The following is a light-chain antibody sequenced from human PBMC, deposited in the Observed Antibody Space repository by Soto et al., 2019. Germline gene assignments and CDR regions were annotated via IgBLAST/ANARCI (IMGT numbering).Light chain of an antibody. CDR2: GVT. V-gene: IGKV3-20*01. Sequence: EIVLTQSPGTLSLSPGERATLSCRASQSISNNCLAWFQQKPGQARRLLISGVTSRTTGIPDRFSGSGSGTDFTLTISRLEPEDFAVYSCQHYRSSPWTFRQGTKVEIK. CDR1: QSISNNC. J-gene: IGKJ1*01. CDR3: QHYRSSPWT.